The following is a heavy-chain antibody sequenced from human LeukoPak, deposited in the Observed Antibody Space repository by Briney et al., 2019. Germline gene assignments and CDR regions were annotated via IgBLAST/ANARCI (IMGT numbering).Heavy chain of an antibody. CDR2: IYHSGST. J-gene: IGHJ4*02. V-gene: IGHV4-38-2*01. CDR1: GYSISSRYY. CDR3: ARVTSSGGYYFDY. Sequence: SETLSLTCAASGYSISSRYYWGWIRQPPGKGLEWIGSIYHSGSTYYNPSLKSRVTISVDTSKNQFSLKLSSVTAADTAVYYCARVTSSGGYYFDYWGQGTLVTVSS. D-gene: IGHD6-25*01.